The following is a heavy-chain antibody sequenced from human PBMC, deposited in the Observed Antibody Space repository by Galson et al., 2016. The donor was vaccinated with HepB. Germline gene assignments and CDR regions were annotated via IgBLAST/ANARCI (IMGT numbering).Heavy chain of an antibody. D-gene: IGHD2-2*01. V-gene: IGHV1-69*06. CDR1: GGTFSFYV. J-gene: IGHJ6*02. CDR2: IIPFLGTS. CDR3: AKSAGCYGSGYYYAMDV. Sequence: SVKVSCKASGGTFSFYVISWVRQAPGQGLEWMGGIIPFLGTSNYAQRFQGRVTITADKSTSTAYMELSGLRSGDTAVYYGAKSAGCYGSGYYYAMDVWGQGTTVTVSS.